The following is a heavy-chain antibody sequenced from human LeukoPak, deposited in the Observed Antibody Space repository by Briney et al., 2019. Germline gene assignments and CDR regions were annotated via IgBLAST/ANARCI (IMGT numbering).Heavy chain of an antibody. CDR3: ARYRYTGYDDAFDV. CDR1: GASIRSGNYY. D-gene: IGHD5-12*01. Sequence: SETLSISCIVSGASIRSGNYYWTWIRQPAGKGLEWIGRLHTTGGTNYNPSFKSRLSISGDTSKNQFSLQLSSVTAADTAVYYCARYRYTGYDDAFDVWGQGTMVTVSS. V-gene: IGHV4-61*02. J-gene: IGHJ3*01. CDR2: LHTTGGT.